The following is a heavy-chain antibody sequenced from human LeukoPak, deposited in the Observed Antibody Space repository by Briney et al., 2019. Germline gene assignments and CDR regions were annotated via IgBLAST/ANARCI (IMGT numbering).Heavy chain of an antibody. D-gene: IGHD6-13*01. Sequence: ASVKVSCKASGYTFTSYGISWVRQAPGQGLEWMGWISAYNGNTNYAQKLQGRVTMTTDTSTSTAYMELRSLRSDDTVAYYCARVAAAAGGSRFDYWGQGTLVTVSS. V-gene: IGHV1-18*04. J-gene: IGHJ4*02. CDR1: GYTFTSYG. CDR2: ISAYNGNT. CDR3: ARVAAAAGGSRFDY.